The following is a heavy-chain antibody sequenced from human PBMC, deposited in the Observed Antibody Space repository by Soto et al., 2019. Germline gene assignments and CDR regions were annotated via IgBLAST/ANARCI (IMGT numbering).Heavy chain of an antibody. V-gene: IGHV1-3*01. D-gene: IGHD6-19*01. CDR1: GYTFTSYA. CDR2: INAGNGNT. J-gene: IGHJ5*02. CDR3: ARGVAGPLHWFDP. Sequence: ASVKVSCKASGYTFTSYAMHWVRQAPGQRLEWMGWINAGNGNTKYSQKFQGRVTITRDTSASTAYMELSSLRSEDTAVYYCARGVAGPLHWFDPWGQGTLVSVSS.